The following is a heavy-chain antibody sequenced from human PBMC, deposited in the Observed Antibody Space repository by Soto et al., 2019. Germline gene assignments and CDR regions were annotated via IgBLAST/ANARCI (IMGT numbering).Heavy chain of an antibody. Sequence: EVQLLDSGGGLVQPGGSLRLSCAASGFTFSSYAMNWVRQAPGKGLEWVSVISGSGDSTYYADSVKGRFTISRDNSKNTLYLQMNSLRAEDTAVYYCARRGPGTYFDYSGQGTLVTVSS. V-gene: IGHV3-23*01. J-gene: IGHJ4*02. CDR1: GFTFSSYA. CDR3: ARRGPGTYFDY. CDR2: ISGSGDST. D-gene: IGHD6-13*01.